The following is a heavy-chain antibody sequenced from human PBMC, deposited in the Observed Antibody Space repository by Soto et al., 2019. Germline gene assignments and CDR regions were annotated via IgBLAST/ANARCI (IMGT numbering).Heavy chain of an antibody. CDR1: GGSISSGGYY. CDR3: AREATYYYDSSGYYPGAFDI. V-gene: IGHV4-31*03. Sequence: SETLSLTCTVSGGSISSGGYYWSWIRQHPGKGLEWIGYIYYSGSTYYNPSLKSRVTISVDTSKNQFSLKLSSVTAADTAVYYCAREATYYYDSSGYYPGAFDIWGQGTMVTVSS. CDR2: IYYSGST. D-gene: IGHD3-22*01. J-gene: IGHJ3*02.